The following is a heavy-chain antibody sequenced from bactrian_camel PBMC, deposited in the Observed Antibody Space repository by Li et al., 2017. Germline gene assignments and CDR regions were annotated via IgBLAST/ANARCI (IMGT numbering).Heavy chain of an antibody. V-gene: IGHV3S53*01. Sequence: QLVEFGGGSVQPGGSPTLSCVVSGYTYSAYCMGWFRQAPGKDREGIASIDTSDFATYADPVKGRFTISHDNAKNTLYLEMNSLKPDDTAVHYCSAESDCSAFACSGPYCYFGGWSQGTQVTVS. D-gene: IGHD1*01. J-gene: IGHJ4*01. CDR1: GYTYSAYC. CDR3: SAESDCSAFACSGPYCYFGG. CDR2: IDTSDFA.